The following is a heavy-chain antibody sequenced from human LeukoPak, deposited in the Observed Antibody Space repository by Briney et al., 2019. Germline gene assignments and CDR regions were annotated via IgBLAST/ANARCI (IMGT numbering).Heavy chain of an antibody. V-gene: IGHV1-46*01. J-gene: IGHJ3*02. D-gene: IGHD3-22*01. CDR2: INPSGGST. CDR3: ARGRDYYDSSGYTHDAFDI. Sequence: ASVKFSCKASGYTFTSYYMHWVRQAPGQGLEWMGIINPSGGSTSYAQKFQGRVTMTRDTSTSTVYMELSSLRSEDTAVYYCARGRDYYDSSGYTHDAFDIWGQGTMVTVSS. CDR1: GYTFTSYY.